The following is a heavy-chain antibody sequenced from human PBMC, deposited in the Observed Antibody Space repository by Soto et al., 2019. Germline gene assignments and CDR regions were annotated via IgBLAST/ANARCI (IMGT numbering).Heavy chain of an antibody. D-gene: IGHD1-1*01. V-gene: IGHV4-30-4*01. CDR1: GVSLNTADTW. CDR3: VRSRQMEIGNYYGLDV. J-gene: IGHJ6*02. CDR2: YHSGGST. Sequence: QEQLQESGSGLVEPSQSLSLTCTVSGVSLNTADTWWSWIRQSPGKGLEFIGYYHSGGSTYYDASFRSRVIISADTSNSQFSLKLSSVTVADTAVYFCVRSRQMEIGNYYGLDVWVQGTTVTVSS.